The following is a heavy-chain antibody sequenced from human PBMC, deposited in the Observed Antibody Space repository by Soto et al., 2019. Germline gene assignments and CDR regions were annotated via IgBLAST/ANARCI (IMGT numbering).Heavy chain of an antibody. CDR2: INCDGSST. CDR1: GFTFSSYW. J-gene: IGHJ4*02. D-gene: IGHD2-8*01. V-gene: IGHV3-74*01. CDR3: SSGHCTNGVCRGYYFDY. Sequence: EVQLVESGGGLVQPGGSLRLSCAASGFTFSSYWMHWVRQAPGKGLVWVSRINCDGSSTTYADSVKGRFTISRDNAKNTLYLQMNSLRAEDTAVYYCSSGHCTNGVCRGYYFDYWGQGTLVTVSS.